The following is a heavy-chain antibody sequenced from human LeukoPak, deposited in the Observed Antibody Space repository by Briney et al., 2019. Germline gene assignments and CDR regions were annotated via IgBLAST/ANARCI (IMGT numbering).Heavy chain of an antibody. Sequence: GGSLRLSCVVSGFTVSSNYMSWVRQAPGKGLEWVAVIWYDGSNKYYADSVKGRFTISRDNSKNTLYLQMNSLRAEDTAVYYCAREVSYGMDVWGQGTTVTVSS. V-gene: IGHV3-33*08. CDR3: AREVSYGMDV. CDR2: IWYDGSNK. J-gene: IGHJ6*02. CDR1: GFTVSSNY.